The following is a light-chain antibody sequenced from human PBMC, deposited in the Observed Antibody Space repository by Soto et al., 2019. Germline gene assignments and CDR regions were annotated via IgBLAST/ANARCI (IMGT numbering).Light chain of an antibody. Sequence: DTVRTQSPASLSFSPGARATLSCRASQRVSSGYLAWYQQKPGQAPRLLIYGASNRATDIPDRFSGRGSGTDFTLTISRLEPEDFAVYYCQQYGSSPTTVAQGARLEIK. CDR3: QQYGSSPTT. J-gene: IGKJ5*01. CDR1: QRVSSGY. CDR2: GAS. V-gene: IGKV3-20*01.